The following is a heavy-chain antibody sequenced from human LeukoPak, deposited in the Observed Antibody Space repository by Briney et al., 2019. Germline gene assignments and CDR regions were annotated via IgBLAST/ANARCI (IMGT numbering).Heavy chain of an antibody. J-gene: IGHJ4*02. V-gene: IGHV4-39*07. CDR3: ARYLDFYGSGSYYSPPFFDY. CDR2: IYYSGST. D-gene: IGHD3-10*01. CDR1: GGSISSSSYY. Sequence: SQTLSLTCTVSGGSISSSSYYWGWIRQPRGKGLEWIGSIYYSGSTYYNPSLKSRVTISEDTSKNQFSLKLSSVTAADTAVYYCARYLDFYGSGSYYSPPFFDYWGQGTLVTVSS.